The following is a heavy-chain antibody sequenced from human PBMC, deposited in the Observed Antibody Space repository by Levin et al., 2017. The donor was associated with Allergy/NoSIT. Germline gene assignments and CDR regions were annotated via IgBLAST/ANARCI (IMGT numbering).Heavy chain of an antibody. J-gene: IGHJ4*02. CDR3: ARDLNGSGKPIDY. Sequence: GESLKISCAASGFTFSSYTLNWVRQAPGKGLEWVSSISSSSTYIYYADSVKGRFTISRDNAKNSLYLQMNSLRAEDTAVYYCARDLNGSGKPIDYWGQGTLVTVSS. CDR2: ISSSSTYI. D-gene: IGHD3-10*01. CDR1: GFTFSSYT. V-gene: IGHV3-21*01.